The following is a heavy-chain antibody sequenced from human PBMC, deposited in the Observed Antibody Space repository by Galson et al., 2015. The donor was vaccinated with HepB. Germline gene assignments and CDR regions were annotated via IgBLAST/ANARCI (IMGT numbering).Heavy chain of an antibody. CDR3: VRGTTAPDY. D-gene: IGHD2/OR15-2a*01. CDR1: GFTFTSYG. J-gene: IGHJ4*02. V-gene: IGHV3-23*01. Sequence: SLRLSCAACGFTFTSYGMSWARQAPGKGLECVSAISRGGDTSDYADSVKGRFTVSRDSSTNTLYLQMNGRRADDTAIYYCVRGTTAPDYWGQGTLVTVSS. CDR2: ISRGGDTS.